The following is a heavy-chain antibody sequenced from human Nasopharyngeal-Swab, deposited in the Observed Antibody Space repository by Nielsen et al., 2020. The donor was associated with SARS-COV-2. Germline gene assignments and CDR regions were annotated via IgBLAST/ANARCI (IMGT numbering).Heavy chain of an antibody. J-gene: IGHJ6*02. CDR2: ISSSGSTI. V-gene: IGHV3-11*04. CDR3: ARVFYYDSSCYYPDYYYGMDV. CDR1: EFTFSDYY. Sequence: GGSLRLSCAASEFTFSDYYMSWIRQAPGKGLEWVSYISSSGSTIYYADSVKGRFTISRDNAKNSLYLQMNSLRAEDTAVYYCARVFYYDSSCYYPDYYYGMDVWGQGTTVTVSS. D-gene: IGHD3-22*01.